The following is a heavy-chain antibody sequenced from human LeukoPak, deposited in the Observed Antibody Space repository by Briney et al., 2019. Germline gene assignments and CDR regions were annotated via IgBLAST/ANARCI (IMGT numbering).Heavy chain of an antibody. CDR1: GFNFSDYY. CDR3: AGSGSPGGY. V-gene: IGHV3-11*01. Sequence: PGGSLRLSCVGSGFNFSDYYMSWIRQAPGKGLEWISYISPNDVNRYYVDAVKGRFTVSRDNAKNSLFLQMKSLRVEDTAVYYCAGSGSPGGYWGQGTLVTVSS. CDR2: ISPNDVNR. D-gene: IGHD4-23*01. J-gene: IGHJ4*02.